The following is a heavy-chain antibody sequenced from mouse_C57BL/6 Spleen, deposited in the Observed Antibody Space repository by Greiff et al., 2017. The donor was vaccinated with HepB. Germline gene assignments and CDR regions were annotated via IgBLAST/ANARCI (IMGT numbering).Heavy chain of an antibody. Sequence: QVQLQQPGAELVKPGASVKMSCKASGYTFTSYWITWVKQRPGQGLEWIGDIYPGSGSTNYNEKFKSKATLTVDTSSSTAYMQLSSLTSEDSAVYYCARDYDGYYGWFAYWGQGTLVTVSA. D-gene: IGHD2-3*01. CDR2: IYPGSGST. CDR3: ARDYDGYYGWFAY. V-gene: IGHV1-55*01. CDR1: GYTFTSYW. J-gene: IGHJ3*01.